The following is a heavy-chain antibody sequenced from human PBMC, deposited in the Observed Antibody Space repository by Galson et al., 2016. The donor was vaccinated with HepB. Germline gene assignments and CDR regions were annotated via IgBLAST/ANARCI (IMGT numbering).Heavy chain of an antibody. V-gene: IGHV3-23*01. CDR2: IASDGRT. CDR1: GFRPSSYR. CDR3: AKDCGYDYGPNLDS. J-gene: IGHJ5*01. Sequence: SLRLSCAVSGFRPSSYRMTWIRQAPWKGLECVSTIASDGRTYYGDALTGRLTISRDTSTNESFLQMNTLTAEDTAIYHFAKDCGYDYGPNLDSWGQGTLVTVSS. D-gene: IGHD4/OR15-4a*01.